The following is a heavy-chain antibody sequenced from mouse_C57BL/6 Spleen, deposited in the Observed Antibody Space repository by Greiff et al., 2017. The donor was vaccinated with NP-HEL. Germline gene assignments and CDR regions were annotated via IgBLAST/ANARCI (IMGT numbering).Heavy chain of an antibody. V-gene: IGHV5-17*01. CDR1: GFTFSDYG. J-gene: IGHJ4*01. CDR3: ATSYYRGYAMDY. D-gene: IGHD2-12*01. Sequence: DVMLVESGGGLVKPGGSLKLSCAASGFTFSDYGMHWVRQAPEKGLEWVAYISSGSSTIYYADTVKGRFTISRDNAKNTLFLQMTSLRSEDTAMYYCATSYYRGYAMDYWGQGTSVTVSS. CDR2: ISSGSSTI.